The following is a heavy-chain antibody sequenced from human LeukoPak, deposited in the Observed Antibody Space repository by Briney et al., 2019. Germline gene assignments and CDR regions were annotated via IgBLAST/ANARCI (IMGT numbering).Heavy chain of an antibody. J-gene: IGHJ4*02. D-gene: IGHD3-10*01. CDR3: AKEGPITMVRGGISSAYFDY. Sequence: PGGSLRLSCAASGFTFSSYAMSWVRQAPGKGLEWVSAISGSGGSTYYADSVKSRFTISRDNSKNTLYLQMNSLRAEDTAVYYCAKEGPITMVRGGISSAYFDYWGQGTLVTVSS. V-gene: IGHV3-23*01. CDR1: GFTFSSYA. CDR2: ISGSGGST.